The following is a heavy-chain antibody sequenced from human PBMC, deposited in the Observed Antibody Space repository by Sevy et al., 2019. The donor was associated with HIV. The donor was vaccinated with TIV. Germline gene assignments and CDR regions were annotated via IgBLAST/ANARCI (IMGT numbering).Heavy chain of an antibody. CDR3: ATLRGGLYGSGYFQN. CDR2: ISSSGGST. J-gene: IGHJ1*01. Sequence: GESLKISCAASGFTFSAYAMSWVRQAPGKGLEWVSCISSSGGSTYYADSVKGRFSISRDTSKNTLYLQMNSLRAEDTAVDYCATLRGGLYGSGYFQNWGQGTQVTVSS. D-gene: IGHD3-10*01. CDR1: GFTFSAYA. V-gene: IGHV3-23*01.